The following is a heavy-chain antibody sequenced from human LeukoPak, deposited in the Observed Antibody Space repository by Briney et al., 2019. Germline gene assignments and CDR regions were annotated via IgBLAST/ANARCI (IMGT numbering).Heavy chain of an antibody. J-gene: IGHJ1*01. V-gene: IGHV3-23*01. CDR3: ARGVYYDSSGYSQYFQH. CDR1: GFTFSSYA. Sequence: GGSLRLSCAASGFTFSSYAMSWVRQAPGKGLEWVSAISGSGGSTYYADSVKGRFTISRDNSKNTLYLQMNSLRAEDTAVYYCARGVYYDSSGYSQYFQHWGQGTLVTVSS. D-gene: IGHD3-22*01. CDR2: ISGSGGST.